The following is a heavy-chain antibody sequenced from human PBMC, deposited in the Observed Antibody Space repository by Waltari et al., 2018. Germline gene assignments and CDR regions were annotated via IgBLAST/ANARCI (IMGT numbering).Heavy chain of an antibody. D-gene: IGHD1-26*01. V-gene: IGHV3-23*04. J-gene: IGHJ3*01. CDR1: GFRFRPHG. CDR2: ISGSGADT. CDR3: AKDPPGSYYEGFDE. Sequence: EANLAESGGGLVQPGGSLRLSCTASGFRFRPHGMSWVRQAPGKGLEWVAAISGSGADTFYADSVKDRFVISRDNSKNTVFLEMNSLRAEDTALYYCAKDPPGSYYEGFDEWGQGTMVTVSS.